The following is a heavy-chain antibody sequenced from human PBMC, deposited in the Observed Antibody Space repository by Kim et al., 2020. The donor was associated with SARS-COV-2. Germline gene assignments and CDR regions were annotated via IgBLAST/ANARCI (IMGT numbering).Heavy chain of an antibody. CDR3: ARGGLAAAEGYFDY. Sequence: GGSLRLSCAASGFTFSSYAMHWVRQAPGKGLEWVAVISYDGSNKYYAYSVKGRFTISRDNSKNTLYLQMNSLRAEDTAVYYCARGGLAAAEGYFDYWGQGTLVTFSS. D-gene: IGHD6-13*01. J-gene: IGHJ4*02. V-gene: IGHV3-30-3*01. CDR2: ISYDGSNK. CDR1: GFTFSSYA.